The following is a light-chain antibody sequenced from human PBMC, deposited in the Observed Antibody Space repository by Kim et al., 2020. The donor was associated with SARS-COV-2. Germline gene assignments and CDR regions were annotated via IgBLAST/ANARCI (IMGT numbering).Light chain of an antibody. CDR2: LNSDGSH. J-gene: IGLJ3*02. V-gene: IGLV4-69*01. Sequence: GASGKLTCTLSSGHSSYAIAWHQQQPEKGPRYLMKLNSDGSHSKGDGIPDRFSGSSSGAERYLTISSLQSEDEADYYCQTWGTGGVFGGGTKLTVL. CDR3: QTWGTGGV. CDR1: SGHSSYA.